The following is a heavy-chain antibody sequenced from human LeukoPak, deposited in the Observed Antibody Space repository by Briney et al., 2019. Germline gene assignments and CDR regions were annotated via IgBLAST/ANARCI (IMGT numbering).Heavy chain of an antibody. CDR3: ARDPDFWSGYYAY. CDR2: LSGSGAST. Sequence: GGSLRLSCAASGFTFSSYAMTWVRQAPGKGLEWVSTLSGSGASTYYADSVKGRFTISRDNSENTLYLQMNSLRAEDTAVYYCARDPDFWSGYYAYWGQGTLVTVSS. J-gene: IGHJ4*02. V-gene: IGHV3-23*01. D-gene: IGHD3-3*01. CDR1: GFTFSSYA.